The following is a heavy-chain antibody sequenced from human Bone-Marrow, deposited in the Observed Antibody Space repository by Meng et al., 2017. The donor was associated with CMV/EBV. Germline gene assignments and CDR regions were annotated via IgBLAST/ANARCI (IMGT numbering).Heavy chain of an antibody. CDR1: GSISGSYS. J-gene: IGHJ6*02. CDR3: ARGVVPAVDLSAYSYGMGL. CDR2: ISSSRSYI. Sequence: GGSRRPSCAPFGSISGSYSMNWVRQAPGKGLEWVSSISSSRSYIYYADTVKGRVTISRDNAKNSLYRQMNSLGAEHTAVYYCARGVVPAVDLSAYSYGMGLWGQRTTVTVSS. V-gene: IGHV3-21*01. D-gene: IGHD2-2*01.